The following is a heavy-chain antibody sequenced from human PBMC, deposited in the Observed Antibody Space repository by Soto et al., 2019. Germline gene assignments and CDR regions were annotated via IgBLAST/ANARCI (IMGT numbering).Heavy chain of an antibody. Sequence: QITLTESGPTLVTPTQTLTLTCSFSGFSLTTSGVAVGWFRQPPGKAPEWLALFYWNDDKRYSPSLRRRLTVTGDSSKNQVVLTMANVDPVDSGTYYCAHRPTSTDDFYFDYWGQGTLVTVSS. CDR1: GFSLTTSGVA. J-gene: IGHJ4*02. CDR3: AHRPTSTDDFYFDY. D-gene: IGHD2-21*02. V-gene: IGHV2-5*01. CDR2: FYWNDDK.